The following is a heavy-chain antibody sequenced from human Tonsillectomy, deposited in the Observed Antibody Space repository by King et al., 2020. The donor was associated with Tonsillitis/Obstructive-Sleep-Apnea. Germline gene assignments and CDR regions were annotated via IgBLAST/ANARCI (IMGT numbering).Heavy chain of an antibody. J-gene: IGHJ4*02. CDR3: TRRDYIAARSGTTGLWDEN. D-gene: IGHD6-6*01. CDR1: GFTFSGSA. CDR2: IRSKANSYAT. Sequence: VQLVESGGGLVQPGGSLKLSCAASGFTFSGSAMHWVRQASGKGLEWVGRIRSKANSYATAYAASVKGRFTISRDDSKNTAYLQMNSLKTEDTAVYYCTRRDYIAARSGTTGLWDENWGQGTLVTVSS. V-gene: IGHV3-73*02.